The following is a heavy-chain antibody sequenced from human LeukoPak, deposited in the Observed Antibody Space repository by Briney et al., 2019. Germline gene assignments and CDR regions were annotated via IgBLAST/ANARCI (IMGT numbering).Heavy chain of an antibody. D-gene: IGHD3-16*02. CDR1: GGSISSYY. J-gene: IGHJ4*02. CDR3: ARQGDYVWGSYRYRGDYFDY. V-gene: IGHV4-4*07. CDR2: IYTSGST. Sequence: SETLSLTCTVSGGSISSYYWSWIRQPAGKGLEWIGRIYTSGSTNYNPSLKSRVTISVDTSKNQFSLKLSSVTAADTAVYYCARQGDYVWGSYRYRGDYFDYWGQGTLVTVSS.